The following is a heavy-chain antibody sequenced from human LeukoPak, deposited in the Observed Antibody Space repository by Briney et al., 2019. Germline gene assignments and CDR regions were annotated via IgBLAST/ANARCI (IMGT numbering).Heavy chain of an antibody. D-gene: IGHD1-14*01. J-gene: IGHJ3*02. V-gene: IGHV4-59*01. CDR2: IYYSGST. Sequence: PSETLSLTCTVSGGSISSYYWGWIPQPPGKGLEWIGYIYYSGSTNYNPSLKSRVTISVDTSKNQFSLKLSSVTAADTAVYYCARGNRGRDAFDIWGQGTMVTVSS. CDR1: GGSISSYY. CDR3: ARGNRGRDAFDI.